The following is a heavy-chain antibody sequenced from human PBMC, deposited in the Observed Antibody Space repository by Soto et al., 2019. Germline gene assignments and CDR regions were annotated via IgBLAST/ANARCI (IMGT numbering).Heavy chain of an antibody. D-gene: IGHD2-15*01. Sequence: EVQLVESGGGLVKPGESLTLSCAASGFPFNIAWLSWVRQAPGKGLDLLGRIKARSDGGTADYAAPLEGRITISRDDSKNTLYLQIKRLQTEDTAVYYCTTDRGLGEAVIFDSWGQGTLVTVSS. J-gene: IGHJ4*02. CDR1: GFPFNIAW. CDR3: TTDRGLGEAVIFDS. V-gene: IGHV3-15*01. CDR2: IKARSDGGTA.